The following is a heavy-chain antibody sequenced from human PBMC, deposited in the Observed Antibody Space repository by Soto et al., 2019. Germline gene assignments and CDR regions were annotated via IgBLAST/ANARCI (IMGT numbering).Heavy chain of an antibody. CDR2: IYYSGST. CDR3: ARGGTAVAALEYFQH. CDR1: GGSISSGGYY. Sequence: SETLSLTCTVSGGSISSGGYYWSWIRQHPGKGLEWIGYIYYSGSTYYNPSLKSRVTISVDTSKNQFSLKLSSVTAADTAVYYCARGGTAVAALEYFQHWGQGTLVTVSS. D-gene: IGHD6-19*01. J-gene: IGHJ1*01. V-gene: IGHV4-31*03.